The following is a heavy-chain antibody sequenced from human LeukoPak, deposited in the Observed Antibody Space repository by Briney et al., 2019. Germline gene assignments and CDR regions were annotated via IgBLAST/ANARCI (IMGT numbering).Heavy chain of an antibody. CDR1: GGSITSGGYF. CDR3: ALGVSSSWYLEYFQH. Sequence: PSETLSLTCTVSGGSITSGGYFWSWIRQHPGKGLECIGHISYSGSTNYNPSLKSRVTISVDTSKNQFSLKLSSVTAADTAVYYCALGVSSSWYLEYFQHWGQGTLVTVSS. CDR2: ISYSGST. V-gene: IGHV4-61*08. J-gene: IGHJ1*01. D-gene: IGHD6-13*01.